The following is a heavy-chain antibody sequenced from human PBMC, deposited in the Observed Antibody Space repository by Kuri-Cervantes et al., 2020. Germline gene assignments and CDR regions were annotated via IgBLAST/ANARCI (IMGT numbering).Heavy chain of an antibody. J-gene: IGHJ3*02. CDR3: ARDALPGIAVAGVRAFDI. CDR2: ISGSGGST. Sequence: GGSLRLSCAASGFTFSSYAMSWVRQAPGKGLEWVSAISGSGGSTYYADSVKGRFTISRDNSKNTLYLQMNSLRAEDTAVYYCARDALPGIAVAGVRAFDIWGQGTMVTVSS. CDR1: GFTFSSYA. V-gene: IGHV3-23*01. D-gene: IGHD6-19*01.